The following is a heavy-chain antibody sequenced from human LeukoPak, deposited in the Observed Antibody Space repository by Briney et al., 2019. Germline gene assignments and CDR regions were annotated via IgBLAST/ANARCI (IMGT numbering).Heavy chain of an antibody. CDR1: GFTFSTYW. V-gene: IGHV3-74*01. Sequence: GGSLRLSCAASGFTFSTYWMHWVRQAPGKGLVWVSRINTDGSSTSYADSVKGRFTISRDNAKNTLYLQMSSLRAEDTAVYYCGGSSNLFDYWGQGTLVTVSS. J-gene: IGHJ4*02. D-gene: IGHD6-6*01. CDR2: INTDGSST. CDR3: GGSSNLFDY.